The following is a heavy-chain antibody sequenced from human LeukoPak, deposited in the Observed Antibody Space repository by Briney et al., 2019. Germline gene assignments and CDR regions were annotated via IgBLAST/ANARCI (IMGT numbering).Heavy chain of an antibody. CDR3: ARHKLVQPPDY. J-gene: IGHJ4*02. Sequence: SETLSLTCTVSGYSISSGYYWGWIRQPPGKGLEWIGSIYHSGSTYYNPSLKSRVTISVDTSTNQFSLKLSSVTAADTAVYYCARHKLVQPPDYWGQGTLVTVSS. V-gene: IGHV4-38-2*02. D-gene: IGHD6-13*01. CDR1: GYSISSGYY. CDR2: IYHSGST.